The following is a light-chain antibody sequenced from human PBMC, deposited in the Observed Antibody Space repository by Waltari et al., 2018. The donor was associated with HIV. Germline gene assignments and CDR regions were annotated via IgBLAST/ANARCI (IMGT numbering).Light chain of an antibody. V-gene: IGLV1-47*01. CDR2: RNN. CDR1: PSNIGSNA. CDR3: VAWDDSLRGVV. J-gene: IGLJ2*01. Sequence: SVLTQPPAASGTPGQRVTIPCSGLPSNIGSNAVFCYQHPPGAAPKPLIHRNNQRPSGVPDRFSGSTSGTSASLAISGLRSEDEADYYCVAWDDSLRGVVFGGGTKVAAL.